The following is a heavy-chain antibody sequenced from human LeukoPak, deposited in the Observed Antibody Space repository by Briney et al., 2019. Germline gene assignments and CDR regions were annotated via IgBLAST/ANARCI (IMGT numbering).Heavy chain of an antibody. CDR1: GGSISSYY. CDR2: IYTSGST. CDR3: ARENSGSYREFDY. D-gene: IGHD1-26*01. J-gene: IGHJ4*02. V-gene: IGHV4-4*07. Sequence: PSETLCLTCTVPGGSISSYYWSWIRQPAGKGLEWMGRIYTSGSTNYNASLKSRVSMSVDTSKNQFSLKLSSVTAADTAVFYCARENSGSYREFDYWGQGTLVTVSS.